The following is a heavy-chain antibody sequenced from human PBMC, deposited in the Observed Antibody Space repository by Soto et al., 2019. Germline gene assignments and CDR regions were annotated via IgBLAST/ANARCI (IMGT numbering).Heavy chain of an antibody. CDR2: INPSGGST. V-gene: IGHV1-46*01. D-gene: IGHD3-22*01. J-gene: IGHJ4*02. CDR1: GYTFINYY. CDR3: ARDTTYYYDSSGYGFDY. Sequence: ASVKVSCKASGYTFINYYMHWVRQAPGQVLEWMGIINPSGGSTSYAQKFHGRVTMTRDTSTSTVYMELSSLRSEDTAVYYCARDTTYYYDSSGYGFDYWGQGTLVTVSS.